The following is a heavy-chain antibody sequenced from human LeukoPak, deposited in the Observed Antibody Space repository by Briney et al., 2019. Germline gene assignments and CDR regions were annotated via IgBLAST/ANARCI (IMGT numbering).Heavy chain of an antibody. D-gene: IGHD3-22*01. Sequence: GGSLRLSCAASGFTFSSYSMNWVREATGKGLEWVSSISSSSSYIYYADSVKGRFTISRDNAKNSLYLQMNSLRAEDTAVYYCARDLVNYDSSDAVPYWGQGTLVTVSS. CDR2: ISSSSSYI. CDR1: GFTFSSYS. V-gene: IGHV3-21*01. CDR3: ARDLVNYDSSDAVPY. J-gene: IGHJ4*02.